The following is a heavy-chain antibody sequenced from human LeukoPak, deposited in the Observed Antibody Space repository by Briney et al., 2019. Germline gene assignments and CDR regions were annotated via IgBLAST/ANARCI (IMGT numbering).Heavy chain of an antibody. Sequence: SETLSLTCTVSGGSMISSSHYWGWIRQPPGKGLEWIGSIYYSGSIYHNPSLKSRGTISIDTSKSQFSLRPSSVTAADTAVYYCARDRAEWQYYFDTSGDYYVGDSFDIWGQGTMVTVSS. CDR1: GGSMISSSHY. V-gene: IGHV4-39*07. CDR3: ARDRAEWQYYFDTSGDYYVGDSFDI. J-gene: IGHJ3*02. D-gene: IGHD3-22*01. CDR2: IYYSGSI.